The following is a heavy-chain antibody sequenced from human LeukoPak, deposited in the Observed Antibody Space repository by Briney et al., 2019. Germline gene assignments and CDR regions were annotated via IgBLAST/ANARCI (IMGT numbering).Heavy chain of an antibody. CDR1: GFTFSDYY. CDR2: ISSSGSTI. Sequence: GGSLRLSCAASGFTFSDYYMSWIRQAPGKGLEWVSYISSSGSTIYYADSVKGRSTISRDNAKNSLYLQMNSLRAEDTAVYYCARDRDGYDHYMDVWGKGTTVTVSS. CDR3: ARDRDGYDHYMDV. J-gene: IGHJ6*03. V-gene: IGHV3-11*01. D-gene: IGHD5-24*01.